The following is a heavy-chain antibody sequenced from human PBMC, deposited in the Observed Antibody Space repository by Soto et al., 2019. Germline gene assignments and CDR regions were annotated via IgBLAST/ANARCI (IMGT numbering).Heavy chain of an antibody. D-gene: IGHD4-4*01. Sequence: QVQLVESGGGVVQPGRSLRLSCAASGFTFSSYGMHWVRQAPGKGLAWVAVISYDGSNKYYADSVKGRFTISRDNSKNTLYLQMNSLRAEDTAVYYCAKEGPSYSNYYYCGMDVWGQGTTVTVSS. CDR2: ISYDGSNK. CDR3: AKEGPSYSNYYYCGMDV. J-gene: IGHJ6*02. CDR1: GFTFSSYG. V-gene: IGHV3-30*18.